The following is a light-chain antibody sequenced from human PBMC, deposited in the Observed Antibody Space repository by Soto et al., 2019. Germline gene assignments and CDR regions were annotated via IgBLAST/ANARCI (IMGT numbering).Light chain of an antibody. CDR2: GAF. CDR1: QSVSYN. CDR3: QQYKKWPPLT. Sequence: DIVLTQSPATLSVSPGETATLSCRASQSVSYNLAWYQQKPGQGPRLLIYGAFTRATGIPARFSGSGSGTEFTLTISSLQSEDFAVYYCQQYKKWPPLTFGGGTKVEIK. V-gene: IGKV3-15*01. J-gene: IGKJ4*01.